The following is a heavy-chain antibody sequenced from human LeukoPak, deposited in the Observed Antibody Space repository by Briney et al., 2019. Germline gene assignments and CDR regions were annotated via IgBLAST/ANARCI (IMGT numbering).Heavy chain of an antibody. V-gene: IGHV3-23*01. CDR3: AKVGDSSGWYLDAFDI. CDR2: ISGSGGST. Sequence: PGGSLRLSCAASGFTFSSYAMSWVRQAPGKGLEWVSAISGSGGSTYYADSVKGRFTISRDNSKNTLYLQMNSLRAEDTAVYYCAKVGDSSGWYLDAFDIWGQGTMVTVSS. J-gene: IGHJ3*02. CDR1: GFTFSSYA. D-gene: IGHD6-19*01.